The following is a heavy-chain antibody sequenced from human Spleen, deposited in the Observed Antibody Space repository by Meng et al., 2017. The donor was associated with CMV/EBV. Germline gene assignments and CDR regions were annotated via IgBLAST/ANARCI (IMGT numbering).Heavy chain of an antibody. CDR3: ASWWGYCSSTSCPPYYYYGMDV. CDR1: GFTFSKYA. Sequence: GGSLRLSCAASGFTFSKYAMSWVRQAPGKGLEWVSAISGSGGSTYYTDSVKGRFTISRDNSKNTLYLQMNSLRAEDTAVYYCASWWGYCSSTSCPPYYYYGMDVWGQGTTVTVSS. J-gene: IGHJ6*02. D-gene: IGHD2-2*01. CDR2: ISGSGGST. V-gene: IGHV3-23*01.